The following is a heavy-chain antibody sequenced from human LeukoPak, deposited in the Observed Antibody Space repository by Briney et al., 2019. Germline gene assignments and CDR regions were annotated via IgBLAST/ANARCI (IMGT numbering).Heavy chain of an antibody. CDR1: GFTFDDYA. CDR2: ISWNSGNI. Sequence: GGSLRLSCAASGFTFDDYAMHWVRQAPGKGLEWVSGISWNSGNIGYADSVKGRFTISRDNSKNTLYLQMNSLRAEDTAVYYCAKGFEGGVDYWGQGALVTVSS. D-gene: IGHD3-16*01. CDR3: AKGFEGGVDY. J-gene: IGHJ4*02. V-gene: IGHV3-9*01.